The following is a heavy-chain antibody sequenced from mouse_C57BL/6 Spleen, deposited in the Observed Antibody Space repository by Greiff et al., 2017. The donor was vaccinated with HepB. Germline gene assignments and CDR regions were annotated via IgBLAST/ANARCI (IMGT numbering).Heavy chain of an antibody. CDR1: GFSLTSYG. CDR3: ARRGDDYDGGGYFDY. Sequence: QVQLKESGPGLVQPSQSLSITCTVSGFSLTSYGVHWVRQSPGKGLEWLGVIWSGGSTDYNAAFISRLSISKDNSKSQVFFKMNSLQADDTAIYYCARRGDDYDGGGYFDYWGQGTTLTVSS. CDR2: IWSGGST. D-gene: IGHD2-4*01. V-gene: IGHV2-2*01. J-gene: IGHJ2*01.